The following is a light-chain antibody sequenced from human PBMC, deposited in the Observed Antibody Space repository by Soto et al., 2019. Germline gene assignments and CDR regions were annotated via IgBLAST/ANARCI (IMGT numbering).Light chain of an antibody. CDR1: QSISNW. CDR2: DAS. J-gene: IGKJ1*01. CDR3: QQYSSYST. Sequence: DIQMTQSPSSLSASVGDRVTITCRASQSISNWLAWYQQKPGKAPKLLIYDASTLESGVPSRFSGGGFGTDFTLTISSLQPDDFATYYCQQYSSYSTCGQGTKVDMK. V-gene: IGKV1-5*01.